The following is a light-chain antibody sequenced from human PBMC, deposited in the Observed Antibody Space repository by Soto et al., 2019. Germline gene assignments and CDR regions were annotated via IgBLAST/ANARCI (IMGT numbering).Light chain of an antibody. CDR1: QDIRGA. V-gene: IGKV1-13*02. J-gene: IGKJ5*01. CDR3: QQFNVYPIT. CDR2: DGS. Sequence: AIQFTQSPSSLAASGGDRVTITCRASQDIRGALAWYQQKPGKAPKLLIYDGSSLESGVPSRFSGSGSGTDFTFTISSLQPEDFATYYCQQFNVYPITFGQGTRLEIK.